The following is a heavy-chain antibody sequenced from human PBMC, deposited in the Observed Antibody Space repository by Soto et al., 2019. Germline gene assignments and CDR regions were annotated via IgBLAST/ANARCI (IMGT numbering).Heavy chain of an antibody. CDR2: ISGSGGST. Sequence: VQLLESGGGLVQPGGSLRLSCAASGFTFSSYAMSWVRQAPGKGLEWVSAISGSGGSTYYADSVKGRFTISRDNSKNTLYLQMNSLRAEDTAVYYCAKLPDCTNGVCYTYYYYMDVWGKGTTVTVSS. D-gene: IGHD2-8*01. CDR3: AKLPDCTNGVCYTYYYYMDV. J-gene: IGHJ6*03. CDR1: GFTFSSYA. V-gene: IGHV3-23*01.